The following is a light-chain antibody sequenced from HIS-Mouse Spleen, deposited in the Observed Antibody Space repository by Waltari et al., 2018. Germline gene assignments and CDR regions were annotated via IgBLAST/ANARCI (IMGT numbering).Light chain of an antibody. J-gene: IGLJ2*01. CDR2: DDS. CDR3: CSYAGSSTFEV. V-gene: IGLV3-21*02. Sequence: SYVLTQPPPVSVAPGQPARITCGGNNSGSKSVHWYQQKPGQAPVLFVYDDSDRPSGIPERFSGSNSGNTASLTISGLQAEDEADYYCCSYAGSSTFEVFGGGTKLTVL. CDR1: NSGSKS.